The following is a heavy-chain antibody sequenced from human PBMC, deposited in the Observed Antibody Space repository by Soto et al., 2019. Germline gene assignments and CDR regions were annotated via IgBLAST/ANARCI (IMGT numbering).Heavy chain of an antibody. V-gene: IGHV4-59*01. J-gene: IGHJ4*02. Sequence: SETLSLTCTVSGGSISSYYWSWIRQPPGKGLEWIGYIYYSGSTNYNPSLKSRVTISVDTSKNQFSLKLSSVTAADTAVYYCARGIFTEAVAGSDPGPFFDYWGQGTLVTVSS. CDR1: GGSISSYY. D-gene: IGHD6-19*01. CDR3: ARGIFTEAVAGSDPGPFFDY. CDR2: IYYSGST.